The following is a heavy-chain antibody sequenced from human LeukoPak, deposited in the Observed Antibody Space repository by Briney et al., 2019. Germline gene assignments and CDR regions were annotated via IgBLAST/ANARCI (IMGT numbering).Heavy chain of an antibody. V-gene: IGHV1-24*01. CDR1: GYTVSELS. D-gene: IGHD6-13*01. J-gene: IGHJ4*02. CDR3: ARARGIAANDRAYDY. CDR2: FDPEDGET. Sequence: EASVKVSCKVSGYTVSELSMHWVRQAPGKGLEWMGGFDPEDGETTYAQKFQRRITMTEDTSTDTAYMELSSLRSEDTAVYYCARARGIAANDRAYDYWGQGTLVTVSS.